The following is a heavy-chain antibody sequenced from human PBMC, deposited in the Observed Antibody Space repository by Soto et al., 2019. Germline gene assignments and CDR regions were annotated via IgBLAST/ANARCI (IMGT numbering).Heavy chain of an antibody. J-gene: IGHJ5*02. D-gene: IGHD2-15*01. Sequence: QLQLQESGPGLVKPSETLSLTCTVSGGSLSSSSYYWGWIRQPPGNGLEWIGNIFYSGNTYYNPSPKRCTNLRVDTSKNQFSQKLSSVTAADTAVYYCAPHQYTGPAATGRFNLWGQGTLVTVSS. CDR3: APHQYTGPAATGRFNL. CDR2: IFYSGNT. CDR1: GGSLSSSSYY. V-gene: IGHV4-39*01.